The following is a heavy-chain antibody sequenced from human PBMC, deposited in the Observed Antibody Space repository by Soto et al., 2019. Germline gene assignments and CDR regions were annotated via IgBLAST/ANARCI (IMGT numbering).Heavy chain of an antibody. CDR1: GFSFTGHY. J-gene: IGHJ5*02. Sequence: QVQLVQSGAAVKKPGASVKVSCKASGFSFTGHYIHWLRQAPGQGLEWMGWINAHSGGTEYAQKFQGRVTLTRDTSIATAYLTLTSLTSDDTALYYCAKDLTRQLAYWLDPWGQGTQVTVSS. CDR3: AKDLTRQLAYWLDP. V-gene: IGHV1-2*02. D-gene: IGHD6-6*01. CDR2: INAHSGGT.